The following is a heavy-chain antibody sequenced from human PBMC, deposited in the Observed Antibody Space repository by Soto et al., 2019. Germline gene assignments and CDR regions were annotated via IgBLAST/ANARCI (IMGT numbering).Heavy chain of an antibody. CDR3: ARVTPPPHSSSWYRLGGYFDP. Sequence: GASVKVSCKASGYTFTSYYMHWVRQAPGQGLEWMGIINPSGGSTSYAQKFQGRVTMTRDTSTSTVYMELSSLRSENTAVYYCARVTPPPHSSSWYRLGGYFDPWGQGTLVTVSS. J-gene: IGHJ5*02. CDR2: INPSGGST. CDR1: GYTFTSYY. D-gene: IGHD6-13*01. V-gene: IGHV1-46*01.